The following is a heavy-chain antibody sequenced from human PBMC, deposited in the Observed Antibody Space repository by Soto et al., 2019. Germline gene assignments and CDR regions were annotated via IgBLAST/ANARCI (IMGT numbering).Heavy chain of an antibody. J-gene: IGHJ4*02. V-gene: IGHV3-7*01. CDR2: IKQDGSEK. Sequence: GGSLRLSCAASGFTFSSYWMSWVRQAPGKGLEWVANIKQDGSEKYYVDSVKGRFTISRDNAKNSLYLQMNSLRAEDTAVYYCARSGYSYGDGYYFDYWGQGTLVTVSS. CDR1: GFTFSSYW. CDR3: ARSGYSYGDGYYFDY. D-gene: IGHD5-18*01.